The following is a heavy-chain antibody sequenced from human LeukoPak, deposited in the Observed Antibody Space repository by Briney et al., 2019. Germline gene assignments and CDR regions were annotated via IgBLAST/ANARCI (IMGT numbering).Heavy chain of an antibody. Sequence: ASVKVSCKASGYTFTSYDINWVRQATGQGHEWMEWMDPNSGNTGYAQKFQGRVTITRNTSISTAYMELSSLRSEDTAVYYCARGRDDSSGYYLYYFDYWGQGTLVTVSS. CDR1: GYTFTSYD. J-gene: IGHJ4*02. V-gene: IGHV1-8*03. CDR3: ARGRDDSSGYYLYYFDY. D-gene: IGHD3-22*01. CDR2: MDPNSGNT.